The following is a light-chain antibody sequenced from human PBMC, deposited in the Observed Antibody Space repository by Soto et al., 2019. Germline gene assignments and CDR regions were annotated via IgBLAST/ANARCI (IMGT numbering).Light chain of an antibody. V-gene: IGLV1-44*01. CDR3: AAWDDSLNGYV. J-gene: IGLJ1*01. CDR2: NNN. CDR1: SSNIGRNT. Sequence: QSVLTQPPSASGTPGQRVTISCSGSSSNIGRNTVSWYQQVPITAPKLLIYNNNQRPSGVPDQFSGSKSGTSASLAISGLQSEDEADYYCAAWDDSLNGYVFGTGTKVTVL.